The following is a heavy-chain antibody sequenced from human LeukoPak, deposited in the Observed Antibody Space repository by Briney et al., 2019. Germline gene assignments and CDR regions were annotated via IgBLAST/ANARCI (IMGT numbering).Heavy chain of an antibody. CDR1: GYTFTGHY. CDR2: INPNSGGT. V-gene: IGHV1-2*02. D-gene: IGHD6-19*01. CDR3: ARGRAVAGNGANFDY. Sequence: ASVKVSCKASGYTFTGHYMHWVRQAPGQGLEWMGWINPNSGGTNYAQKFQGRVTMTRDTSISTAYMELSRLRSDDTAVYYCARGRAVAGNGANFDYWGQGTLVTVSS. J-gene: IGHJ4*02.